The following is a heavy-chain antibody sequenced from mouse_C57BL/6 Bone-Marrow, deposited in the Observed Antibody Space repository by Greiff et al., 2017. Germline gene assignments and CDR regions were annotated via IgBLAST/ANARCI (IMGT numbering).Heavy chain of an antibody. CDR2: IDPNSGGT. CDR1: GYTFTSYW. J-gene: IGHJ1*03. CDR3: AGSTYYGSRNWYFDV. V-gene: IGHV1-72*01. Sequence: QVQLQQPGAELVKPGASVKLSCKASGYTFTSYWMHWVKQRPGRGLEWIGRIDPNSGGTKYNEKFKSKATLTVDKPSSTASMQLSSLPSEDSAVYYCAGSTYYGSRNWYFDVWGTGTTVTVSS. D-gene: IGHD1-1*01.